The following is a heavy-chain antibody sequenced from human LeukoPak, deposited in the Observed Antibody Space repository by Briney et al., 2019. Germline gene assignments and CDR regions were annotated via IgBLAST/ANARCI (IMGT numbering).Heavy chain of an antibody. CDR1: GGSISSYY. V-gene: IGHV4-59*08. CDR3: ARHAEYYYDSSGLFYGMDV. CDR2: IYYSGST. J-gene: IGHJ6*02. Sequence: PSETLSLTCTVSGGSISSYYWSWIRQPPGKGLEWIGYIYYSGSTNYNPSLKSRVTISVDTSKNQFFLKLSSVTAADTAVYYCARHAEYYYDSSGLFYGMDVWGQGTTVTVSS. D-gene: IGHD3-22*01.